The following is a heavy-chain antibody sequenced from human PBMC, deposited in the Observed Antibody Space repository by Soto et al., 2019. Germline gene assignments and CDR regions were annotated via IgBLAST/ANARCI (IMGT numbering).Heavy chain of an antibody. CDR3: ARRVATITSGSNWFDP. CDR1: GYTFTSYG. V-gene: IGHV1-18*01. CDR2: ISAYNGNT. J-gene: IGHJ5*02. D-gene: IGHD5-12*01. Sequence: ASVTVSCQASGYTFTSYGISWVRQAPGQGLEWMGWISAYNGNTNYAQKLQGRVTMTTDTSTSTAYMELRSLRSDDTAVYYCARRVATITSGSNWFDPWGQGTLVTVSS.